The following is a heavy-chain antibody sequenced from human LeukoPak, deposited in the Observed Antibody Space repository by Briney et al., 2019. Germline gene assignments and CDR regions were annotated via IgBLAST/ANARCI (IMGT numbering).Heavy chain of an antibody. Sequence: GGSLRLSCAASGFTFSSYAMHWVRQAPGKGLEWVAVISYDGSNKYYADSVKGRFTISRDNSKNTLYLQMNSLRAEDTAVYYCARDLVLRGTRVYGMDVWGQGTTVTVSS. D-gene: IGHD3-10*01. CDR2: ISYDGSNK. CDR1: GFTFSSYA. CDR3: ARDLVLRGTRVYGMDV. V-gene: IGHV3-30-3*01. J-gene: IGHJ6*02.